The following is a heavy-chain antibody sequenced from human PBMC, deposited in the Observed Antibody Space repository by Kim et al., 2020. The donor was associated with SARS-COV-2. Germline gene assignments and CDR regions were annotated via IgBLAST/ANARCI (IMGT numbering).Heavy chain of an antibody. CDR3: ASYPYDSSGYHAFDI. Sequence: SVKVSCKASGGTFSSYAISWVRQAPGQGLEWMGRIIPILGIANYAQKFQGRVTITADKSTSTAYMELSSLRSEDTAVYYCASYPYDSSGYHAFDIWGQGTMVTVSS. V-gene: IGHV1-69*04. CDR1: GGTFSSYA. CDR2: IIPILGIA. D-gene: IGHD3-22*01. J-gene: IGHJ3*02.